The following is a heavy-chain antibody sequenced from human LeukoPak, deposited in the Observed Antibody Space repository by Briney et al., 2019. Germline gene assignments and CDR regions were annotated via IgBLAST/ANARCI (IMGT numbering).Heavy chain of an antibody. CDR2: IYYSGST. J-gene: IGHJ4*02. Sequence: KASQTLSLTCTVSGGSISSGSYYWSWIRQHPGKGLEWIGYIYYSGSTYYNPSLKSRVTISVDTSKNQFSLKLSSVTAADTAVYYCARDEYGDEGLVYWGQGTLVTVSS. CDR1: GGSISSGSYY. CDR3: ARDEYGDEGLVY. D-gene: IGHD4-17*01. V-gene: IGHV4-31*03.